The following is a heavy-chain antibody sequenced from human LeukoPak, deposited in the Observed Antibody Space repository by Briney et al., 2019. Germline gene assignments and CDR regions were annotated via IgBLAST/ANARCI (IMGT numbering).Heavy chain of an antibody. CDR1: EFTFSSYA. CDR3: ARDRSSGSPIDY. CDR2: ISYDGSNK. J-gene: IGHJ4*02. Sequence: GGSLRLSCAASEFTFSSYAMHWVRQAPGKGLEWVAVISYDGSNKYYADSVKGRFIISRDNSKNTLYLQMNSLRAEDTAVYYCARDRSSGSPIDYWGQGTLVTVSS. D-gene: IGHD3-10*01. V-gene: IGHV3-30-3*01.